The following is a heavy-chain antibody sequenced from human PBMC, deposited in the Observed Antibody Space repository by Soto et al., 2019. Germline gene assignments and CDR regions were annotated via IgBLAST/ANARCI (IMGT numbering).Heavy chain of an antibody. V-gene: IGHV4-59*01. CDR2: IYYSGST. J-gene: IGHJ3*02. Sequence: QVQLQESGPGLVKPSETLSLTCTVSGGSISSYYWSWIRQPPGKGLEWIGYIYYSGSTNYNPSLKSRVTISVDTSKNQFSLKLSSVTAADTAVYYCARVRSDYEIAFDIWGQGTMVTVSS. CDR3: ARVRSDYEIAFDI. D-gene: IGHD3-22*01. CDR1: GGSISSYY.